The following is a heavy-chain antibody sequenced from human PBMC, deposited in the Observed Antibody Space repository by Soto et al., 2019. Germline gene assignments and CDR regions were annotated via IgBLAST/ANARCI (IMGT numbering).Heavy chain of an antibody. D-gene: IGHD4-17*01. CDR2: ISGSGGST. CDR3: AKDRRSHRYGGNLVFDY. CDR1: GFTFSSYA. V-gene: IGHV3-23*01. Sequence: GGSLRLSCAASGFTFSSYAMSWVRQAPGKGLEWVSAISGSGGSTYYADSVKGRFTISRDNSKNTLYLQMNSLRAEDTAVYYCAKDRRSHRYGGNLVFDYWGQGTLVTVSS. J-gene: IGHJ4*02.